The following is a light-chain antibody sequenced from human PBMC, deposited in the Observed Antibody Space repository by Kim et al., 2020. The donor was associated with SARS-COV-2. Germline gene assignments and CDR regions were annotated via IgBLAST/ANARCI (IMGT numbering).Light chain of an antibody. Sequence: PGQSVTISCTVTSSDVGGYNYVSWYQQHPGKAPKLMIYDVSKRPSGVPDRFSGSKSGNTASLTISGLQAEDEADYYCCSYAGSGDVFGTGTKVTVL. CDR1: SSDVGGYNY. CDR2: DVS. J-gene: IGLJ1*01. V-gene: IGLV2-11*01. CDR3: CSYAGSGDV.